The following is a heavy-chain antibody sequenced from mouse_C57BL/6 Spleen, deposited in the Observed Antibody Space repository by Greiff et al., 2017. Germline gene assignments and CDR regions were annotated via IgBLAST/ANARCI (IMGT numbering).Heavy chain of an antibody. D-gene: IGHD1-1*01. CDR1: GYTFTDYN. V-gene: IGHV1-18*01. CDR3: ARVPITTVVDYFDY. Sequence: VQLQQSGPELVKPGASVTIPCKASGYTFTDYNMDWVKQSHGKSLEWIGDINPNNGGTIYNQKFKGKATLTVDKSSSTAYMELRSLTSEDTAVYYCARVPITTVVDYFDYWGQGTTLTVSS. J-gene: IGHJ2*01. CDR2: INPNNGGT.